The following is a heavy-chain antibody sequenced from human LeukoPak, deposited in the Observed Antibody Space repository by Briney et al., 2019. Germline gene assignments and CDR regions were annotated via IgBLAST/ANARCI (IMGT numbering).Heavy chain of an antibody. J-gene: IGHJ3*02. CDR1: GYTFTSYD. CDR3: ARDSIYRGGAFDI. CDR2: MNPNSGNT. D-gene: IGHD1-26*01. Sequence: ASVKVSCKASGYTFTSYDINWVRQATGQGLEWMGWMNPNSGNTGYAQKFQGRVTMTRNTSISTAYMELSSLRSEDTAVYYCARDSIYRGGAFDIWGQGTMVTVSS. V-gene: IGHV1-8*01.